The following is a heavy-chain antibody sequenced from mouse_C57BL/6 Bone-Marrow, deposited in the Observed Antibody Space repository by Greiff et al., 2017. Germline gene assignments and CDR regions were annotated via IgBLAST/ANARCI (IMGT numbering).Heavy chain of an antibody. CDR1: GYTFTDYE. J-gene: IGHJ2*01. D-gene: IGHD2-5*01. CDR3: TRGGYRNYERYYFDY. Sequence: VQLQQSGAELVRPGASVTLSCKASGYTFTDYEMHWVKQTPVHGLEWIGAIDPETGGTAYNQKFKGKAILTADKSSSTAYMELRSLTSEDSAVYYCTRGGYRNYERYYFDYWGQGTTLTVSS. CDR2: IDPETGGT. V-gene: IGHV1-15*01.